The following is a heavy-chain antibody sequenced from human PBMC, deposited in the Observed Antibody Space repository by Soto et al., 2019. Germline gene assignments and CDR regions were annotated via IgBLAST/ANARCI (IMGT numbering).Heavy chain of an antibody. CDR3: AREIIAYCGGDCYCGLALGVFDY. CDR2: INPNSGGT. J-gene: IGHJ4*02. Sequence: ASVKVSCKASGYTFTGYYMHWVRQAPGQGLEWMGWINPNSGGTNYAQKFQGWVTMTRDTSISTAYMELSRLRSDDTAVYYCAREIIAYCGGDCYCGLALGVFDYWGQGTLVTVS. CDR1: GYTFTGYY. D-gene: IGHD2-21*02. V-gene: IGHV1-2*04.